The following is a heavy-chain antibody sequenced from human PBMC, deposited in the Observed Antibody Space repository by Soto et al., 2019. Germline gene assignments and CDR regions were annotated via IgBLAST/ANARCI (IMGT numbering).Heavy chain of an antibody. CDR2: IYYSGST. V-gene: IGHV4-30-4*01. Sequence: SETLSLTCTVSGGSISSGDCYWSWIRQPPGRGLEWIGYIYYSGSTYYNPSLKSRVTISVDTSKNQFSLKLSSVTAADTAVYYCARVGAAWFGELPYGMDVWGQGTTVTVSS. J-gene: IGHJ6*02. CDR1: GGSISSGDCY. D-gene: IGHD3-10*01. CDR3: ARVGAAWFGELPYGMDV.